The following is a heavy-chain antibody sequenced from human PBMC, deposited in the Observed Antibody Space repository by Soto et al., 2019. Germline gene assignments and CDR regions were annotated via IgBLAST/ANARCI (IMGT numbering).Heavy chain of an antibody. Sequence: SETLSLTCTVSGGSLSSDRYYWGWIRQSPEKGLEWIASISYSGSTNYNPSLKSRVTISVDTSKNQFSLKLTSVTAADTAVYYCARDKITGLFDYWGQGTLVTVSS. CDR1: GGSLSSDRYY. V-gene: IGHV4-39*07. D-gene: IGHD2-8*02. CDR2: ISYSGST. CDR3: ARDKITGLFDY. J-gene: IGHJ4*02.